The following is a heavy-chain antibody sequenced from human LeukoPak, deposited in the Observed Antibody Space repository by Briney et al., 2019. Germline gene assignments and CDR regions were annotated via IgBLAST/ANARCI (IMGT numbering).Heavy chain of an antibody. D-gene: IGHD3-10*01. CDR1: GYSFTSYW. V-gene: IGHV5-10-1*01. CDR2: IDPSDSYT. J-gene: IGHJ4*02. Sequence: GESLKISCKGSGYSFTSYWISWVRQMPGKGLEWMGRIDPSDSYTTYSPSFQGHVTISADKSISTAYLQWSSLKASGTAMYYCARHAKLLWFGELSTDQYYFDYWGQGTLVTVSS. CDR3: ARHAKLLWFGELSTDQYYFDY.